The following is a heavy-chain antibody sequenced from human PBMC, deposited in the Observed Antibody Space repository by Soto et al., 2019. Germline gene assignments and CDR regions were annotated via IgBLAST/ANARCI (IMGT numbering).Heavy chain of an antibody. CDR2: IIPILGIA. CDR1: GGTFSSYT. J-gene: IGHJ4*02. V-gene: IGHV1-69*02. D-gene: IGHD2-15*01. CDR3: ANRPFYCSGGSCYVGY. Sequence: WASVKVSCKASGGTFSSYTISWVRQAPGQGLEWMGRIIPILGIANYAQKFQGRVTITADKSTSTAYMELSSLRSEDTAVYYCANRPFYCSGGSCYVGYWGQGTLVTVSS.